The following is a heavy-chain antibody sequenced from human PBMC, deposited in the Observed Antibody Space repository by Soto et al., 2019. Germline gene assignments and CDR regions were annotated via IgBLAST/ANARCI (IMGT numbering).Heavy chain of an antibody. CDR1: GFTFSSYG. Sequence: QVQLVESGGGVVQPGRSLRLSCAASGFTFSSYGMHWVRQAPGKGLEWVAVISYDGSNKYYADSVKGRFTISRDNSKNTLYLQMNSLRAEDTAVYYCAKIGVKPTSWGQGTLVTVSS. V-gene: IGHV3-30*18. CDR3: AKIGVKPTS. D-gene: IGHD3-10*01. CDR2: ISYDGSNK. J-gene: IGHJ5*02.